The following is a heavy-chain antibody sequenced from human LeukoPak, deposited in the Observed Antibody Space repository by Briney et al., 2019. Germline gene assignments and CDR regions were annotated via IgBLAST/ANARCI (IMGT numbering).Heavy chain of an antibody. V-gene: IGHV1-2*06. CDR2: INPNSGGT. CDR1: GYTFTGYY. J-gene: IGHJ5*02. D-gene: IGHD2-15*01. Sequence: ASVKVSCKASGYTFTGYYMHWVRQAPGQGLEWMGRINPNSGGTNYAQKFQGRVTMTRDTSISTAYMELSRLRSDDTAVYYCARVRCSGGSRYTGYWFDPWGQGTLVTVSS. CDR3: ARVRCSGGSRYTGYWFDP.